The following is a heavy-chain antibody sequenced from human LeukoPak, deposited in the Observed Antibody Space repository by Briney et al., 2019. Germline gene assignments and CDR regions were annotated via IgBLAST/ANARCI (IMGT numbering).Heavy chain of an antibody. Sequence: ASVKVSSKASGYTFTGYYMHWVRQAPGQGLEWMGWINPNSGGTNYAQKFQGGVTMTRDTSISTAYMELSRLRSGDTAVYYCARGSIVVVVAALYNWFDPWGQGTLVTVSS. CDR3: ARGSIVVVVAALYNWFDP. V-gene: IGHV1-2*02. CDR1: GYTFTGYY. CDR2: INPNSGGT. J-gene: IGHJ5*02. D-gene: IGHD2-15*01.